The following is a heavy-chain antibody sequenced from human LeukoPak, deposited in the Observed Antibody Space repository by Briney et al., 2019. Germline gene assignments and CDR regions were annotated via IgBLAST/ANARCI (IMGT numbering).Heavy chain of an antibody. V-gene: IGHV3-33*06. D-gene: IGHD3-3*01. CDR1: GFTFSSYG. Sequence: GGSLRLSCAASGFTFSSYGMHWVRQAPGKGLEWVSVIWYVGSNKYYADSVKGRFTISRDNSKNTLYLQMNSLRAEDTAVYYCAKDYGDFWSGYPNYYYYYYMDVWGKGTTVTVSS. J-gene: IGHJ6*03. CDR3: AKDYGDFWSGYPNYYYYYYMDV. CDR2: IWYVGSNK.